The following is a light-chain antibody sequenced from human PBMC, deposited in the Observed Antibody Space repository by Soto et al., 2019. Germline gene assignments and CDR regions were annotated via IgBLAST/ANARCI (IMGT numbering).Light chain of an antibody. CDR1: QSVSGSY. Sequence: ELVLTQSPGTLSLSPGERATLSCRASQSVSGSYLAWYQQKPGQAPRLLIYGASSRATGIPDRFSGSGSGTDFTLTISRLETEDFAVYYCQQYGSSPWTFGQGTKLDIK. V-gene: IGKV3-20*01. J-gene: IGKJ1*01. CDR3: QQYGSSPWT. CDR2: GAS.